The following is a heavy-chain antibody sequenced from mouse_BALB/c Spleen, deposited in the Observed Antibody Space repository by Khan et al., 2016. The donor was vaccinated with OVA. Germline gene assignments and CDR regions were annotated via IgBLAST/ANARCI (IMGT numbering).Heavy chain of an antibody. Sequence: VQLKESGPSLVKPSQTLSLTCSVTGDSITSGFWNWIRKFPGNKFEYLGYITYSGNIYYNPSLKSRISITRDTSKSQYYLQLNSETTEDTATYYCARSYGSWAMDYWGQGTSVTVSS. CDR2: ITYSGNI. J-gene: IGHJ4*01. CDR3: ARSYGSWAMDY. D-gene: IGHD1-1*01. CDR1: GDSITSGF. V-gene: IGHV3-8*02.